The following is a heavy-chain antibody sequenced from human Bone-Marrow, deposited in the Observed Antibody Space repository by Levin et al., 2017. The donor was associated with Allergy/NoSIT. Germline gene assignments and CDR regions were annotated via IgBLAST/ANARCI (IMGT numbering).Heavy chain of an antibody. CDR1: GFTFRSSG. Sequence: PGGSLRLSCSASGFTFRSSGMSWVRQAPGKGLEWVSSISGTDGGIYSSPSFKGRFTMSRDNSKNTFYLQINSLRAEDTALYYCAKDSPYGTSWFGRSDYWGQGTLVTVSS. V-gene: IGHV3-23*01. D-gene: IGHD6-13*01. CDR2: ISGTDGGI. CDR3: AKDSPYGTSWFGRSDY. J-gene: IGHJ4*02.